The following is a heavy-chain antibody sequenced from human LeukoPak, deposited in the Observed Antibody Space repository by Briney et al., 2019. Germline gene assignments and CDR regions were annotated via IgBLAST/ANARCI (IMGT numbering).Heavy chain of an antibody. D-gene: IGHD4-17*01. CDR2: INPSGGST. Sequence: ASVKVSCKASGYTFTSYGISWVRQAPGQGLEWMGIINPSGGSTSYAQKFQGRVTMTRDTSTSTVYMELSSLRSDDTAVYYCASGPLRCADYWGQGTLVTVSS. J-gene: IGHJ4*02. CDR3: ASGPLRCADY. CDR1: GYTFTSYG. V-gene: IGHV1-46*01.